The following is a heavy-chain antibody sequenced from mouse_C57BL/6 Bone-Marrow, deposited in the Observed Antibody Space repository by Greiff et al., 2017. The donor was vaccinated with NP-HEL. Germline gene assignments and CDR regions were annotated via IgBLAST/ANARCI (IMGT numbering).Heavy chain of an antibody. Sequence: EVKLMESGGGLVQPGGSMKLSCVASGFTFSNYWMNWVRQSPEKGLEWVAQIRLKSDNYATHYAESVKGRFTISRDDSKSSVYLQMNNVRAEDTGIYYCTGYLLDYAMDYWGQGTSVTVSS. CDR1: GFTFSNYW. D-gene: IGHD5-5*01. CDR2: IRLKSDNYAT. CDR3: TGYLLDYAMDY. V-gene: IGHV6-3*01. J-gene: IGHJ4*01.